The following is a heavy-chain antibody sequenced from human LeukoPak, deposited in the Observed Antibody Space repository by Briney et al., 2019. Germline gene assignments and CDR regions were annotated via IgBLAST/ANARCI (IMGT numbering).Heavy chain of an antibody. J-gene: IGHJ6*02. V-gene: IGHV4-31*03. CDR3: ARWAPNYYYGMDV. CDR1: GGSISSGGYY. Sequence: PSETLSLTCTVSGGSISSGGYYWSWIRQHPGKGLEWIGYIYYSGSTYYNPSLKSRVTISVDTSKNQFSLKLSSVTAADTAVYYCARWAPNYYYGMDVWGQGTTVTVS. CDR2: IYYSGST.